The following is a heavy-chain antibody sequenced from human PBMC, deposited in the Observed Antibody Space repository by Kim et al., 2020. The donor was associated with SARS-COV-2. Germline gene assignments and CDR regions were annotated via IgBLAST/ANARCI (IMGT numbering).Heavy chain of an antibody. D-gene: IGHD2-15*01. J-gene: IGHJ3*01. CDR3: AGDDCSGNSRFSKDAFDV. Sequence: VKGRFTISRDNAKNSVYLQMDSLRADDTAVYYCAGDDCSGNSRFSKDAFDVWGQGAMVTVSS. V-gene: IGHV3-11*06.